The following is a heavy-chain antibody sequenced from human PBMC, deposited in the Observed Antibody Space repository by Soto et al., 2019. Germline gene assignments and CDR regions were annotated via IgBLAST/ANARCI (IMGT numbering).Heavy chain of an antibody. Sequence: EVQLLESGGGLVQPGGSLRLSCAASGFTFSNYAMSWVRQTPGKGLEWVSGISGSGVSAYYADSVKGRFTISRDNSKNTLYQQMNSLIAVDTAKHYCARSSREVSYGAIDYFGQETLVTVTS. CDR1: GFTFSNYA. CDR2: ISGSGVSA. V-gene: IGHV3-23*01. D-gene: IGHD5-18*01. J-gene: IGHJ4*02. CDR3: ARSSREVSYGAIDY.